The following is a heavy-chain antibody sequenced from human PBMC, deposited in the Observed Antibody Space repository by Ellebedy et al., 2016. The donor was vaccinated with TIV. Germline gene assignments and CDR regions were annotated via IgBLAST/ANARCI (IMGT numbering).Heavy chain of an antibody. D-gene: IGHD4-11*01. J-gene: IGHJ4*02. CDR1: GYSFTDYW. CDR2: IYPGDSDT. V-gene: IGHV5-51*01. CDR3: ARHMTLTLTPPGLPID. Sequence: PGGSLRLSCKVSGYSFTDYWIGWVRQMPGKGLESMGIIYPGDSDTRYSPSFEGQVTISADKSISTAYLQWSSLKASDTAMYFCARHMTLTLTPPGLPIDWGQGTLVTVSS.